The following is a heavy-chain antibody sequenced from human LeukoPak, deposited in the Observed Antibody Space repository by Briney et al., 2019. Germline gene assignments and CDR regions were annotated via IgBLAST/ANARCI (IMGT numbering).Heavy chain of an antibody. Sequence: GGSLRLSCAASGFTFSSYNMNWVRQAPGKGLEWVSSISSSSSYIYYADSVKGRFTISRDNAKNSLYLQMNSLRAEDTAVYYCARDLLGYNYHYMDVWGKGTTVTVSS. CDR1: GFTFSSYN. V-gene: IGHV3-21*01. CDR3: ARDLLGYNYHYMDV. D-gene: IGHD3-22*01. CDR2: ISSSSSYI. J-gene: IGHJ6*03.